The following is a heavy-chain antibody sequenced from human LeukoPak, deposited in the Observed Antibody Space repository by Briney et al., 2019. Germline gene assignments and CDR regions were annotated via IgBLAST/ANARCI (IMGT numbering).Heavy chain of an antibody. CDR1: GGSISSYY. V-gene: IGHV4-59*01. CDR2: IYYSGST. D-gene: IGHD3-22*01. CDR3: ARDFLYYDSSGYYSNWFDP. Sequence: PSETLSLTCTVSGGSISSYYWSWIRQPPGKGLEWIGYIYYSGSTNYNPSLKSRVTISVDASKNQFSLKLSSVTAADTAVYYCARDFLYYDSSGYYSNWFDPWGQGTLVTVSS. J-gene: IGHJ5*02.